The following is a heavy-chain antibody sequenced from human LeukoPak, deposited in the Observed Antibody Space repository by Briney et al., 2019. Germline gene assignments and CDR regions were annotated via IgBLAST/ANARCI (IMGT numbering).Heavy chain of an antibody. V-gene: IGHV3-23*01. D-gene: IGHD3-10*01. J-gene: IGHJ4*02. Sequence: GGSLRLSCAASGFTFSSYAMHWVRQAPGKGLEWVSAISGSGGSTYYADSVKGRFTISRDNSKNTLYLQMNSLRAEDTAVYYCAKGPTFLTMVRNDYWGQGTLVTVSS. CDR3: AKGPTFLTMVRNDY. CDR2: ISGSGGST. CDR1: GFTFSSYA.